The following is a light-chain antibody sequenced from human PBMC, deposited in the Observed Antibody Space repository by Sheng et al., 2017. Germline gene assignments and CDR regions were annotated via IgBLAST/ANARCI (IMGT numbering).Light chain of an antibody. CDR1: QSVSSN. Sequence: EIVMTQSPATLSLSPGERATLSCRASQSVSSNLAWYQQKPGQAPRPLIYSASIRATGIPARFSGSGSGTDFTLTISSLEPEDFALYYCQQRSTWPLTFGGGTKVEIK. V-gene: IGKV3-11*01. CDR3: QQRSTWPLT. CDR2: SAS. J-gene: IGKJ4*01.